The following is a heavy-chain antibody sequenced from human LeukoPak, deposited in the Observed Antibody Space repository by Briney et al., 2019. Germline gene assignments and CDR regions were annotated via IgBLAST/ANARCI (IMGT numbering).Heavy chain of an antibody. CDR3: VKDTNSGYYYYGMDV. D-gene: IGHD2-2*01. CDR2: MSNNGGST. Sequence: GGSLRLSCSASGFTFSTYGMQWVRQAPGKGLEFVSAMSNNGGSTSYADSVKGRFTISRDNSKNTLYLQMSSLRAEDTAVYYCVKDTNSGYYYYGMDVWGQGTTVTVSS. J-gene: IGHJ6*02. V-gene: IGHV3-64D*09. CDR1: GFTFSTYG.